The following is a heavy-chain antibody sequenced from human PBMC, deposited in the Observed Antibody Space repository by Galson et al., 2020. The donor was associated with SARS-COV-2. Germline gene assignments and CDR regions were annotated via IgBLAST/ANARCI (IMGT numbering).Heavy chain of an antibody. V-gene: IGHV4-38-2*02. J-gene: IGHJ4*02. CDR2: VYPSGTT. D-gene: IGHD5-12*01. CDR3: ATRSYTGYAHFEY. CDR1: GYSVSTTNY. Sequence: SETLSLTCTVSGYSVSTTNYWGWVRQPPGRGLEWIGSVYPSGTTYYNPSLKSRITILVDTSENQFSLKLSSVTAADTAVYYCATRSYTGYAHFEYWGQGTLVTVSS.